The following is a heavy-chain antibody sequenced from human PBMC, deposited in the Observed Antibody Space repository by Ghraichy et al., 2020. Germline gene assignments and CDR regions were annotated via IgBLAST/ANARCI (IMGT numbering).Heavy chain of an antibody. CDR3: ARDRTPTGAPDAFDI. CDR1: GFTFSSYA. CDR2: ISYDGSNK. V-gene: IGHV3-30-3*01. D-gene: IGHD1-14*01. Sequence: GESLNISCAASGFTFSSYAMHWVRQAPGKGLEWVAVISYDGSNKYYADSVKGRFTISRDNSKNTLYLQMNSLRAEDTAVYYCARDRTPTGAPDAFDIWGQGTMVTVSS. J-gene: IGHJ3*02.